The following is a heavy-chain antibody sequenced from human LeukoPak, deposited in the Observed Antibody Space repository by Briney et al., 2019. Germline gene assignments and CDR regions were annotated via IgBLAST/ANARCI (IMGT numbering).Heavy chain of an antibody. Sequence: PGGSLRLSCAASGFTFSSYSMNWVRQAPGKGLEWVSSISSSSSYIYYADSVKGRFTISRDNAKNSLYLQMNSLRAEDTAVYYCARQRIDSSPITYYFDYWGQGTLVTVSS. CDR2: ISSSSSYI. CDR3: ARQRIDSSPITYYFDY. CDR1: GFTFSSYS. V-gene: IGHV3-21*01. D-gene: IGHD2-2*01. J-gene: IGHJ4*02.